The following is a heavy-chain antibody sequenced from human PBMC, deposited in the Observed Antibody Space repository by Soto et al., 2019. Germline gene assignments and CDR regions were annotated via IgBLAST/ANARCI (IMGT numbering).Heavy chain of an antibody. CDR1: GYTFTGYY. J-gene: IGHJ4*02. CDR3: AREVGGGRQYYFDS. D-gene: IGHD3-16*01. Sequence: GASVKVSCKASGYTFTGYYIHWVRQAPGQGLEWMGWTNPSNGGTNYAQKFQGRVTMTRDTSLSIAYMELTTLRSDDTAVFYCAREVGGGRQYYFDSWGLGNLVTVSS. CDR2: TNPSNGGT. V-gene: IGHV1-2*02.